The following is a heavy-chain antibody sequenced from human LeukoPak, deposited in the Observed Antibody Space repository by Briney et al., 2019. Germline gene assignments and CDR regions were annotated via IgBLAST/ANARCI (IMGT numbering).Heavy chain of an antibody. V-gene: IGHV3-48*01. CDR3: ARTKMDWPHYYYYYMDV. D-gene: IGHD3/OR15-3a*01. CDR2: ISSSSSTI. CDR1: GFTFSSYS. J-gene: IGHJ6*03. Sequence: PGGSLRLSCAASGFTFSSYSMNWVRQAPGKGLEWVSYISSSSSTIYYADSVKGRFIISRDNAKNSLYLQMNSLRAEDTAVYYCARTKMDWPHYYYYYMDVWGKGTTVTVSS.